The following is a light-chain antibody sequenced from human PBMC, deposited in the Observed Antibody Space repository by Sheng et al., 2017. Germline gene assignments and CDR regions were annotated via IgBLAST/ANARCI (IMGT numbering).Light chain of an antibody. CDR3: SSYTSSSTSWV. J-gene: IGLJ3*02. Sequence: QSALTQPASVSGSPGQSITISCTGTNSDVGGYNYVSWYQQHPGKAPKVMIYDVSNRPSGVSTRFSGSKSGNTASLTISGLQAEDEADYYCSSYTSSSTSWVFGGGTKLTVL. CDR1: NSDVGGYNY. V-gene: IGLV2-14*01. CDR2: DVS.